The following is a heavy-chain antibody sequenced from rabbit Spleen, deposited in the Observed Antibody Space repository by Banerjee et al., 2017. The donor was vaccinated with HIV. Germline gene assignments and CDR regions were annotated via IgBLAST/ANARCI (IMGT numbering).Heavy chain of an antibody. D-gene: IGHD4-2*01. CDR2: INAVTGKA. CDR1: GFSFSNKAV. J-gene: IGHJ4*01. Sequence: QEQLVESGGGLVRPEGSLKLSCTASGFSFSNKAVMCWVRQAPGKGLQWIACINAVTGKAVYASWAKGRFTMSRTSSTTVTLQMTSLTAADTATYFCARRNIGNYGNYAGAFNLWGPGTLVTVS. CDR3: ARRNIGNYGNYAGAFNL. V-gene: IGHV1S45*01.